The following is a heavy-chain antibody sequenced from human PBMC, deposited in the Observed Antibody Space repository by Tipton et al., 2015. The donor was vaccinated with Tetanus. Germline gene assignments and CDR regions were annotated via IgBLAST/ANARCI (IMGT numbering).Heavy chain of an antibody. V-gene: IGHV3-30*07. D-gene: IGHD1-1*01. CDR1: GFTFGHHA. CDR3: ARRSLTNYGLDV. CDR2: ISFDGAED. J-gene: IGHJ6*02. Sequence: SLRLSCVGSGFTFGHHALHWVRQAPGKGLEWVAVISFDGAEDHYAASVKGRLTVSRDNSKNTVYLQMNSLRAEDTAVYFCARRSLTNYGLDVWGQGTPVTVSS.